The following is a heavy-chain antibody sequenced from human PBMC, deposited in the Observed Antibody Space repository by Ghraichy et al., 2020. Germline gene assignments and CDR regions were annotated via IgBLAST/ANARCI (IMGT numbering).Heavy chain of an antibody. CDR3: ARSPYYGTNSRGAVDI. CDR2: ISYNGIT. J-gene: IGHJ3*02. D-gene: IGHD4-23*01. Sequence: ESLNISCTVSGGSINNYYWSWIRQPPGKGLEWVAYISYNGITIYNPSLKSRLTMSVDMSKNQFSLTLSSVTAADTAIYYCARSPYYGTNSRGAVDIWGQGTMVTVSS. V-gene: IGHV4-59*01. CDR1: GGSINNYY.